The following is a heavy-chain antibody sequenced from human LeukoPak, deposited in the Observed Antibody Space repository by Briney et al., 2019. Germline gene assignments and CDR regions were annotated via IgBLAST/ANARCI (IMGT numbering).Heavy chain of an antibody. J-gene: IGHJ5*02. CDR1: GYTFTSYG. CDR3: ARTLNLRYFDWLSPYNWFDP. Sequence: GASVKVSCKASGYTFTSYGINWVRQAPGQGLEWMGWISSHNHNPQIAQKFQGRLTMTADTSTSTAYMELRSLRFDDTAVYYCARTLNLRYFDWLSPYNWFDPWGQGTLVTVSS. V-gene: IGHV1-18*01. D-gene: IGHD3-9*01. CDR2: ISSHNHNP.